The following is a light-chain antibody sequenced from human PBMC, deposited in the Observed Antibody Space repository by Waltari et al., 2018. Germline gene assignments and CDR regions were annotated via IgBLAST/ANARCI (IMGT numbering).Light chain of an antibody. J-gene: IGLJ2*01. CDR2: EVS. Sequence: QSALTQPASVSGSPGQSITISCTGPSRAVGGYNYVPWYQPPPGKAPNLIIYEVSKRPSGVSYRFSGSKSGNTASLTISGLQAEDEADYYCHSHTSSITTVIFGGGTKLTV. V-gene: IGLV2-14*01. CDR3: HSHTSSITTVI. CDR1: SRAVGGYNY.